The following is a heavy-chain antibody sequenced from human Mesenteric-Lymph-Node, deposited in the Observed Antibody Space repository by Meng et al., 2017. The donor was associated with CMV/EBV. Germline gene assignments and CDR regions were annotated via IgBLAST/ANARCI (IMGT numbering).Heavy chain of an antibody. Sequence: GFTFDDSGMHWVRQAPGKGLEWVSGISWNGDNIGYADSVKGRFTISRDNAKNSLYLQMNSLRPEDTALYYCATFQLVEISHGAFDVWGQGTMVTVSS. V-gene: IGHV3-9*01. CDR3: ATFQLVEISHGAFDV. J-gene: IGHJ3*01. CDR1: GFTFDDSG. CDR2: ISWNGDNI. D-gene: IGHD5-24*01.